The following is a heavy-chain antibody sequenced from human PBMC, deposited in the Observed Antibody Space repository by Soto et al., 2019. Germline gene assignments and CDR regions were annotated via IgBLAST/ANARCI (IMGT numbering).Heavy chain of an antibody. CDR1: GGSFSGHS. CDR3: STRAYDTNGYYRFDP. J-gene: IGHJ5*01. V-gene: IGHV4-34*01. D-gene: IGHD3-22*01. Sequence: TLSLTCAVYGGSFSGHSWTWIRQSPGKGLEWIGDINHSGRVNYSPSLKSRVTISLDTSKNQFSLTLSAVTAADTAMYYCSTRAYDTNGYYRFDPWGQGTLVTVSS. CDR2: INHSGRV.